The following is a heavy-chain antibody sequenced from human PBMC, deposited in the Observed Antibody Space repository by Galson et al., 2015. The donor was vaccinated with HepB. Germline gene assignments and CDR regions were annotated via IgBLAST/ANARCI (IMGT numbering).Heavy chain of an antibody. CDR3: AREGAGIQFDN. CDR2: INTNTGNP. CDR1: GYTFSNYA. J-gene: IGHJ4*02. V-gene: IGHV7-4-1*02. D-gene: IGHD2-2*02. Sequence: SVKVSCKASGYTFSNYAVDWVRQAPGQGLEWMGWINTNTGNPTYAQGFRGRFVLSLDTSVSTAYLQISNLKAEDTAVYYCAREGAGIQFDNWGQGTLITVSS.